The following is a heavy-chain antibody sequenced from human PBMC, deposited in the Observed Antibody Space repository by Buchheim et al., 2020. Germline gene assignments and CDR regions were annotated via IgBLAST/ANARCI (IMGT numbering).Heavy chain of an antibody. CDR2: INPSGGST. V-gene: IGHV1-46*01. CDR1: GYTFTSYY. CDR3: ARVHCSGGSCYSIDY. D-gene: IGHD2-15*01. J-gene: IGHJ4*02. Sequence: QVQLVQSGAEVKKPGASVKVSCKASGYTFTSYYMHWVRQAPGQGLEWMGIINPSGGSTSYAQKFQGRVTMTSDTSTSTVYLELSSLRSEDTAVYYCARVHCSGGSCYSIDYWGQGTL.